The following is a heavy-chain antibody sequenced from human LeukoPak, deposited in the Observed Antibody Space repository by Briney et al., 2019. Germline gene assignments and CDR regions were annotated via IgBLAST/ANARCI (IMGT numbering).Heavy chain of an antibody. CDR1: GYTFTYYY. V-gene: IGHV1-2*02. CDR3: ARDLCHGGSCFHFDS. CDR2: INPASGAT. J-gene: IGHJ4*02. D-gene: IGHD2-15*01. Sequence: ASVKDSCKTSGYTFTYYYVHWVRPAPGQGLDWLAWINPASGATNFAQTFQGRVTMTRDTSVNTVHMELNRLRSDDTTVYYCARDLCHGGSCFHFDSWGQGTLVTVSS.